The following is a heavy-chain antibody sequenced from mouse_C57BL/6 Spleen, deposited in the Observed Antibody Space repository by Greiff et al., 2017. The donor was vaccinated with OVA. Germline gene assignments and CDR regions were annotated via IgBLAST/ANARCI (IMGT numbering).Heavy chain of an antibody. V-gene: IGHV1-76*01. J-gene: IGHJ2*01. Sequence: VQLQESGAELVRPGASVKLSCKASGYTFTDYYINWVKQRPGQGLEWIARIYPGSGNTYYNEKFKGKATLTAEKSSSTAYMQLSSLTSEDSAVYFCARSGDYDVDYWGQGTTLTVSS. CDR2: IYPGSGNT. CDR1: GYTFTDYY. CDR3: ARSGDYDVDY. D-gene: IGHD2-4*01.